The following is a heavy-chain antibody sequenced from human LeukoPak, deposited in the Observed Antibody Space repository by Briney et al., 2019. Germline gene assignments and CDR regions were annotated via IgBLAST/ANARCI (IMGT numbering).Heavy chain of an antibody. CDR3: ARGSSNPEALDY. CDR1: GFTFSSYA. V-gene: IGHV3-66*02. J-gene: IGHJ4*02. Sequence: PGGSLRLSCAASGFTFSSYAMSWVRQAPGKGLEWVSLIYGGGSTYYADSVEGRFTISRDNSRNTLYLQMNSLRVEDTAVYYCARGSSNPEALDYWGQGTLVTVSS. D-gene: IGHD4-11*01. CDR2: IYGGGST.